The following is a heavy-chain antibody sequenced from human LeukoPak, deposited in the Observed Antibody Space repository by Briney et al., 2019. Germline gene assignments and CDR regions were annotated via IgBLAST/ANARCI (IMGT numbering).Heavy chain of an antibody. CDR1: GFTFTSYA. D-gene: IGHD3-10*01. Sequence: PGGSLRLSCAASGFTFTSYAMNWVRQAPGKGLEWVPAISGSGASTYYAESVKGRFTISRDNSKNTVSLQMNSLRAEDTAVYYCAKGYAYYYGPGSNYGMDVWGQGTTVTVSS. CDR3: AKGYAYYYGPGSNYGMDV. CDR2: ISGSGAST. J-gene: IGHJ6*02. V-gene: IGHV3-23*01.